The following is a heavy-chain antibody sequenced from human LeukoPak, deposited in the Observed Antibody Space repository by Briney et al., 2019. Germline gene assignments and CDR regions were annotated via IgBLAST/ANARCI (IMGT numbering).Heavy chain of an antibody. CDR2: IIPILGIA. Sequence: SVKVSCKASGGTFSSYTISWVRQAPGQGREWMGRIIPILGIANYAQKFQGRVTITADKSTSTAYMELSSLRSEDTAVSYCARGPPDAAGWFDPWGQGTLVTVPS. CDR1: GGTFSSYT. CDR3: ARGPPDAAGWFDP. D-gene: IGHD6-13*01. J-gene: IGHJ5*02. V-gene: IGHV1-69*02.